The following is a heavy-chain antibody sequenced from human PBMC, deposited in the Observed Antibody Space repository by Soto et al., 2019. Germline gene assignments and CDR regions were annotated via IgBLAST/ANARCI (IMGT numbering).Heavy chain of an antibody. CDR3: ARQIYDSDTGPNFQYYFDS. V-gene: IGHV5-10-1*01. CDR2: IDPSDSQT. Sequence: GESLKISCKVFGGPFTTYWIVWVRQKPGKGLEWMGRIDPSDSQTYYSPSFRGHVTISVTKSITTVFLQWSSLRASDTAMYYCARQIYDSDTGPNFQYYFDSWGQGTPVTVSS. J-gene: IGHJ4*02. D-gene: IGHD3-22*01. CDR1: GGPFTTYW.